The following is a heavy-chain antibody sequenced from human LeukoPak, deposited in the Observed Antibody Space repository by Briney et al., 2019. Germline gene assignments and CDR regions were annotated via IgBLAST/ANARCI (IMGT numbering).Heavy chain of an antibody. Sequence: GSLRLSCAASGFTFSSYAMSWVRQAPGKGLEWVSAISGSGGSTYYADSVKGRFTISRDDSKNTLYLQMNSLRAEDTAVYYCVRDFASGSYYNLFDYWGQGTLVTVSS. D-gene: IGHD3-10*01. CDR2: ISGSGGST. CDR1: GFTFSSYA. J-gene: IGHJ4*02. CDR3: VRDFASGSYYNLFDY. V-gene: IGHV3-23*01.